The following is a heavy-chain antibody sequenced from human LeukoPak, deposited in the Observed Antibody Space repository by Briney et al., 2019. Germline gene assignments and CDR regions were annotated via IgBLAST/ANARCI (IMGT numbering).Heavy chain of an antibody. Sequence: GGSLRLSCAASGFTFSSYWMSWVRQAPGKGLEWVANIKQDGSEKYYVDPVKGRFTISRDNAKNSLYLQMNSLRAEDTAVYYCARVSYLWFGESQVKYYFDYWGQGTLVTVSS. D-gene: IGHD3-10*01. CDR3: ARVSYLWFGESQVKYYFDY. CDR2: IKQDGSEK. CDR1: GFTFSSYW. V-gene: IGHV3-7*01. J-gene: IGHJ4*02.